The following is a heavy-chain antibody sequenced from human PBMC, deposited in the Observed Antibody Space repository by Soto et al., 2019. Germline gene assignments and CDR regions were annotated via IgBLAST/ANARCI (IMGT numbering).Heavy chain of an antibody. D-gene: IGHD3-22*01. CDR2: ISSSSSYI. Sequence: GGSLRLSCAASGFTFSSYSMNWVRQAPGKGLEWVSSISSSSSYIYYADSVKGRFTISRDNAKNSLYLQMNSLRAEDTAVYYCARDVPLPRYYDSIENPLWGQGTLVTVSS. J-gene: IGHJ4*02. CDR1: GFTFSSYS. CDR3: ARDVPLPRYYDSIENPL. V-gene: IGHV3-21*01.